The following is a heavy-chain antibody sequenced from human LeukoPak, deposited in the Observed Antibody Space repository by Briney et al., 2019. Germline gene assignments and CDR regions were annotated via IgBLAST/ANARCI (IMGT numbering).Heavy chain of an antibody. CDR3: ARRYTSGWYLDF. CDR1: GFTFSSYP. V-gene: IGHV3-64*01. CDR2: ISSNGDIT. J-gene: IGHJ4*02. D-gene: IGHD6-25*01. Sequence: GGSLRLSCAASGFTFSSYPMHWVRQGPGKGLEYVSAISSNGDITYYANSVKGRFTISRDNSKNTLYLQMGSLRAEDMAVHYCARRYTSGWYLDFWGQGTLVTVSS.